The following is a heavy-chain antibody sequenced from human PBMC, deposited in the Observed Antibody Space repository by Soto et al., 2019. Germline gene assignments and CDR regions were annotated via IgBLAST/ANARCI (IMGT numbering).Heavy chain of an antibody. CDR1: GFTFRDDA. Sequence: GGSLSLSCAASGFTFRDDAMTWVRQAPGKGLEWVSGNRGSCVQTYYADSVKGRFTISRDDSKNTLYLQMNSLRDEDTAVYYCAKGRGAAIYYMDVWGKGTTVTVSS. D-gene: IGHD2-2*02. V-gene: IGHV3-23*01. CDR3: AKGRGAAIYYMDV. CDR2: NRGSCVQT. J-gene: IGHJ6*03.